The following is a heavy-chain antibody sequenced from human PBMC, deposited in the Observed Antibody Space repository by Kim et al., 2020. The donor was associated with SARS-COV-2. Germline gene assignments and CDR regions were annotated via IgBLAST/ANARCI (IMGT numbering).Heavy chain of an antibody. D-gene: IGHD3-16*01. CDR2: TGTP. J-gene: IGHJ4*02. V-gene: IGHV1-18*01. Sequence: TGTPIYVQKVQGRVTVTTDTSTTTAYMELRSLRSDDTAVYYCARSRMGDYWGQGTLVTVSS. CDR3: ARSRMGDY.